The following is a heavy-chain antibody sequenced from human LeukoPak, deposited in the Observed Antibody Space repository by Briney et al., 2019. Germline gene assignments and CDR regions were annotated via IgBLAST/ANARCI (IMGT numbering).Heavy chain of an antibody. J-gene: IGHJ4*02. D-gene: IGHD4-23*01. Sequence: GASVKVSCKASGYTFTGYYIHWVRQAPGQGLEWMGWMNPNSGKTGYAQKFQDRITITRNTSISTAYMELSSLGSEDTAVYYCARETPSRYFDYWGQGTLVTVSS. V-gene: IGHV1-8*03. CDR1: GYTFTGYY. CDR2: MNPNSGKT. CDR3: ARETPSRYFDY.